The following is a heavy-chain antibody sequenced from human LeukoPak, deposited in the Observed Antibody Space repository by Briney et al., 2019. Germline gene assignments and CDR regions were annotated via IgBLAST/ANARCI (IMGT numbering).Heavy chain of an antibody. CDR2: ISANGDST. CDR3: VKTPLRLGELSPEYFQH. V-gene: IGHV3-64D*09. Sequence: PGGSLRLSCSASEFTFSSYAMHWVRQAPGEGLGYVSAISANGDSTYYADSVKGRFTISRDNSRNTLYLRMSSLRAEDTAVYYCVKTPLRLGELSPEYFQHWGQGTLVTVSS. D-gene: IGHD3-16*02. CDR1: EFTFSSYA. J-gene: IGHJ1*01.